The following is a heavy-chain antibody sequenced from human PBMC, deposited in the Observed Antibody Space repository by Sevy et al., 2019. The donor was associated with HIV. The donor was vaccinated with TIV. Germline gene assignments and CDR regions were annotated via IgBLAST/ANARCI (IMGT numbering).Heavy chain of an antibody. CDR2: IYPDDSDT. CDR1: GYSFTSHW. Sequence: GESLKISCKGSGYSFTSHWIGWVRHMPGKGLEWVGIIYPDDSDTRYSPSFQGQVTFLADKSISTAYLQWSSLKASDTAMYYCATSRSGYFDSSGYYIYWGQGTLVTVSS. V-gene: IGHV5-51*01. J-gene: IGHJ4*02. CDR3: ATSRSGYFDSSGYYIY. D-gene: IGHD3-22*01.